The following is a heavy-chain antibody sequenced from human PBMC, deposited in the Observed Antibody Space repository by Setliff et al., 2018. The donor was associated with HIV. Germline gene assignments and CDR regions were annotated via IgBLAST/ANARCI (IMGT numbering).Heavy chain of an antibody. CDR3: ARGRRLWFGELDAFDI. CDR2: SNHSGST. CDR1: GGSFSDYY. V-gene: IGHV4-34*01. D-gene: IGHD3-10*01. J-gene: IGHJ3*02. Sequence: KPSETLSLTCAVYGGSFSDYYWSWIRQPPGKGLEWIGESNHSGSTNYNSSLKSRVTISVDTSKNQFSLKLNSVTAADTAVYYCARGRRLWFGELDAFDIWGQGTMVTVSS.